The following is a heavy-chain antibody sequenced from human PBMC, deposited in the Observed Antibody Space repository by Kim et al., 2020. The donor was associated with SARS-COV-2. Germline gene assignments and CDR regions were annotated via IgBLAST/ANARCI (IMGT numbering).Heavy chain of an antibody. CDR2: INHSGST. V-gene: IGHV4-34*01. J-gene: IGHJ5*02. CDR1: GGSFSGYY. CDR3: ARDVDTVTTFYHWFDP. Sequence: SETLSLTCAVYGGSFSGYYWSWIRQPPGKGLEWIGEINHSGSTNYNPSLKSRVTISVDTSKNQFSLKLSSVTAADTAVYYCARDVDTVTTFYHWFDPWGQGTLVTVSS. D-gene: IGHD4-4*01.